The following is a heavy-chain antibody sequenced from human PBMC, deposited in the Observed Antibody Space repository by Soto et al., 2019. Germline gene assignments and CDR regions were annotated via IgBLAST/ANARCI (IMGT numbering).Heavy chain of an antibody. CDR3: AGAFDF. V-gene: IGHV3-48*01. CDR1: GFTFSSYS. Sequence: GGSLRLSCAASGFTFSSYSMNWVRQAPGKGLEWVSYISSSSSTIYYADSVKGRFTISRDNAKNSLYLQMDSLRAEDTAVYYCAGAFDFWGQGTMVTVSS. J-gene: IGHJ3*01. CDR2: ISSSSSTI.